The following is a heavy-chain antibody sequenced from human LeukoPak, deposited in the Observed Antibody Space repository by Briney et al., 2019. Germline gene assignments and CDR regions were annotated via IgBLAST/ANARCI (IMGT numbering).Heavy chain of an antibody. Sequence: ASVKVSCKASGYTFTGYYMHWVRQAPGQGLEWMGWINPNSGGTNYAQKFQGRVTMTRDTSISTAYMELSRLRSDDTAVYYCARVLGYYDSSGYGYWGQGTRVTISS. CDR2: INPNSGGT. V-gene: IGHV1-2*02. D-gene: IGHD3-22*01. CDR3: ARVLGYYDSSGYGY. CDR1: GYTFTGYY. J-gene: IGHJ4*02.